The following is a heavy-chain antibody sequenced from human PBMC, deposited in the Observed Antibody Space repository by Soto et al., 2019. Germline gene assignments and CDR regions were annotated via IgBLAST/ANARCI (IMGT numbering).Heavy chain of an antibody. CDR2: ISYDGNNK. V-gene: IGHV3-30*18. J-gene: IGHJ4*02. Sequence: GGSLRLSCAASGFTFSTYGMHWVRQAPGKGLEWVAVISYDGNNKYYADSVKGRFTISRDNSKNTLYLQMSSLRAEDTAVYYSAKSVYNWNAGFFDYWGQGTLVTVSS. D-gene: IGHD1-1*01. CDR3: AKSVYNWNAGFFDY. CDR1: GFTFSTYG.